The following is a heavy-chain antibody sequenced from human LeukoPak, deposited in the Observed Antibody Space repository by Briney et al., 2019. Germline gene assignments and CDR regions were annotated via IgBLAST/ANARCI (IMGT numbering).Heavy chain of an antibody. CDR2: IYTSGST. CDR3: ARLYSGEFDP. Sequence: SETLSLTCTVSGGSISSYYWSWIRQPPGKGLEWIGYIYTSGSTNYNPSLKSRVTISVDTSKNQFSLKLSSVTAADTAVYYCARLYSGEFDPWGQRTLVTVSS. CDR1: GGSISSYY. V-gene: IGHV4-4*09. J-gene: IGHJ5*02. D-gene: IGHD1-26*01.